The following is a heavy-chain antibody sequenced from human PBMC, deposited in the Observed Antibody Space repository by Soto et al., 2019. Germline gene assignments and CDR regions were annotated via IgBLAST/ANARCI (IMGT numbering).Heavy chain of an antibody. J-gene: IGHJ4*02. CDR2: IDQSGTT. Sequence: SSETLSLTCAVYGGPFSGFYWSWIRQPPGKELEWIGEIDQSGTTNYNPSLKSRVTMSVDTSKNQFSLNLRSVTAADTATYYCARFRRGPAALFDKNWGQGTQVTVSS. CDR3: ARFRRGPAALFDKN. V-gene: IGHV4-34*01. D-gene: IGHD2-2*01. CDR1: GGPFSGFY.